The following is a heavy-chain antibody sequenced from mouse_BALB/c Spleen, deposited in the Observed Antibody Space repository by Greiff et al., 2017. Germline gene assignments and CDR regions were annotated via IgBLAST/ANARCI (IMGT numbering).Heavy chain of an antibody. Sequence: VQLQQSGPGLVQPSQSLSITCTVSGFSLTSYGVHWVRQSPGKGLEWLGVIWSGGSTDYNAAFISRLSISKDNSKSQVFFKMNSLQADDTAIYYCAIYDGYYTEDAMDYWGQGTSVTVSS. CDR2: IWSGGST. J-gene: IGHJ4*01. D-gene: IGHD2-3*01. CDR3: AIYDGYYTEDAMDY. CDR1: GFSLTSYG. V-gene: IGHV2-4-1*01.